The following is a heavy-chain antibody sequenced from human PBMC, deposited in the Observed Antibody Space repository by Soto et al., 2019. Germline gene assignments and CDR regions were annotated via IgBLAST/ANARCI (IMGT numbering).Heavy chain of an antibody. CDR3: ARDKTQGAGWFDP. J-gene: IGHJ5*02. CDR2: LYNSETT. Sequence: GGSLRLSCAASGFTFSIYSMHWVRQAPGKGLEWVSVLYNSETTYYAESVKGRFTISRDTVKNTVYLEMNNLRVDDTAVYYCARDKTQGAGWFDPWGRGTLVTVSS. CDR1: GFTFSIYS. V-gene: IGHV3-53*01.